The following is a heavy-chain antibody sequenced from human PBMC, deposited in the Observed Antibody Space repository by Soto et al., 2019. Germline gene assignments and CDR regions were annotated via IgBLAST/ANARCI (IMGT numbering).Heavy chain of an antibody. V-gene: IGHV4-4*07. CDR2: VSSSGNT. J-gene: IGHJ6*02. CDR1: GGSMGNYY. CDR3: ARADYDILTGSYGMDV. D-gene: IGHD3-9*01. Sequence: QVQLQESGPGLVKPSETLSLTCTVSGGSMGNYYWFWIRQPAGKGLEWIGRVSSSGNTNDNPSLKSRATMSIDTCRSQLCLRVSSVTAAERAVYYCARADYDILTGSYGMDVWGQGTGVTVSS.